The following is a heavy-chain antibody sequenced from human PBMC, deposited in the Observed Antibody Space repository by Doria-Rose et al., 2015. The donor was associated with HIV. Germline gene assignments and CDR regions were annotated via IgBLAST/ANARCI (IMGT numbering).Heavy chain of an antibody. D-gene: IGHD6-13*01. CDR2: IFSYDER. V-gene: IGHV2-26*01. CDR3: ARIKSSRWYHKYYFDF. J-gene: IGHJ4*02. Sequence: QESGPVLVKPTETLTLTCTVFGVSLSSPGMGVSWIRQPPGKALEWLANIFSYDERSYKTSLKSSLTIARCTSKSQVVLTMTDMDPVDTATYYCARIKSSRWYHKYYFDFWGQGTLVIVSA. CDR1: GVSLSSPGMG.